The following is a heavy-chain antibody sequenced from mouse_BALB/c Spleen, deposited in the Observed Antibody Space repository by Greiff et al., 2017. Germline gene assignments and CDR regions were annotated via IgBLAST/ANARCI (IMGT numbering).Heavy chain of an antibody. J-gene: IGHJ2*01. D-gene: IGHD1-1*01. CDR2: IDPANGNT. CDR1: GFNIKDTY. Sequence: EVMLVESGAELVKPGASVKLSCTASGFNIKDTYMHWVKQRPEQGLEWIGRIDPANGNTKYDPKFQGKATITADTSSNTAYLQLSSLTSEDTAVYYCARPLGSYFDYWGQGTTLTVSS. CDR3: ARPLGSYFDY. V-gene: IGHV14-3*02.